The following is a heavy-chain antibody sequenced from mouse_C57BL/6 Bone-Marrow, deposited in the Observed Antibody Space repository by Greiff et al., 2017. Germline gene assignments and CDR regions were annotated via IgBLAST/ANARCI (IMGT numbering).Heavy chain of an antibody. J-gene: IGHJ3*01. CDR1: GYTFTSYW. D-gene: IGHD1-2*01. Sequence: QVQLKQPGAELVKPGASVKVSCKASGYTFTSYWMHWVKQRPGQGLEWIGRIHPSDSDTNYNQKFKGKATLTVDKSSSTAYMQLSSLTSEDSAVYYCAIQFPLIIPGAYWGQGTLVTVSA. CDR3: AIQFPLIIPGAY. V-gene: IGHV1-74*01. CDR2: IHPSDSDT.